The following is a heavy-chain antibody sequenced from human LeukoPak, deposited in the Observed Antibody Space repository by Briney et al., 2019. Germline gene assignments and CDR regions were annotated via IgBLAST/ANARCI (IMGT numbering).Heavy chain of an antibody. Sequence: PGGSLRLSCAASGFSFSSYAMTWVRQAPGKGLECISSISGSGDNTYYAESVKGRFTISRDNSKSTLFLQMNSLRAEDTAVFYCAKRSGYTTGWFFDFWGQGTLVAVSS. CDR3: AKRSGYTTGWFFDF. V-gene: IGHV3-23*01. J-gene: IGHJ4*02. D-gene: IGHD6-19*01. CDR2: ISGSGDNT. CDR1: GFSFSSYA.